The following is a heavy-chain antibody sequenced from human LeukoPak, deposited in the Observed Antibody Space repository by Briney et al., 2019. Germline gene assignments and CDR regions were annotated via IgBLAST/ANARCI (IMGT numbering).Heavy chain of an antibody. J-gene: IGHJ4*02. CDR2: ISGSGDST. CDR1: EFTFSSYA. CDR3: ATHGSGSYYNAPDY. D-gene: IGHD3-10*01. Sequence: GGSLRLSCAASEFTFSSYAMSWVRQAPGKGLEWVSVISGSGDSTHYADSVKGRFTISRDNSKTTLYVQMNSLRAEDTAVYYCATHGSGSYYNAPDYWGQGTLVTVSS. V-gene: IGHV3-23*01.